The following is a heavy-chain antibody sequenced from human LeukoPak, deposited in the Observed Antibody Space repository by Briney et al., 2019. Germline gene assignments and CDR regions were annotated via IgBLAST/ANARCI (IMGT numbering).Heavy chain of an antibody. CDR1: GGTFSSYA. V-gene: IGHV1-69*05. D-gene: IGHD6-6*01. Sequence: ASVKVSCKASGGTFSSYAISWVRQAPGQGLEWMGGIIPIFGTANYAQTFQGRVTITTYEATSTAYMELSSLRSEDTAVYYCARDDSSSSELVYWGQGTLVTVSS. CDR2: IIPIFGTA. J-gene: IGHJ4*02. CDR3: ARDDSSSSELVY.